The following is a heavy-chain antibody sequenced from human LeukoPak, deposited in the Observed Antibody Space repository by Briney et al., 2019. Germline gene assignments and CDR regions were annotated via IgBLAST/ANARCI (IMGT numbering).Heavy chain of an antibody. CDR1: GFTFTSYS. D-gene: IGHD2-21*02. V-gene: IGHV3-23*01. CDR2: ISGGGGST. J-gene: IGHJ4*02. CDR3: AKDSSAVVVTAIPNY. Sequence: PGGPLKLSCAAPGFTFTSYSMNWAPQPPGKGLNWASTISGGGGSTYYADSVKGRFTISRDNSKNTLYLQVNSLRAEDTAVYYCAKDSSAVVVTAIPNYWGQGTLVTVSS.